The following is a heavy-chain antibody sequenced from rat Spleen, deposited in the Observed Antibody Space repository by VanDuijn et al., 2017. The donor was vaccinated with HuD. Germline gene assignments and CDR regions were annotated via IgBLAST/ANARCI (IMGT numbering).Heavy chain of an antibody. J-gene: IGHJ4*01. CDR3: ARHGDSGYRYYVMDA. D-gene: IGHD4-3*01. V-gene: IGHV5-7*01. Sequence: EVQLVESGGGLVQPGRSLILSCAASGFSFTDYNMAWVRQAPKKGLEWVATISYDGSSTYYRDSVKGRFTISRDNAKSTLYLQMDSRRSEDKATYYGARHGDSGYRYYVMDAWGQGTSLTVSS. CDR1: GFSFTDYN. CDR2: ISYDGSST.